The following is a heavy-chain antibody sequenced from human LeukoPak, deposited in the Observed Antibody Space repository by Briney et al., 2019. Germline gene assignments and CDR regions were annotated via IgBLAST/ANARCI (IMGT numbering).Heavy chain of an antibody. CDR2: ITISNNYI. J-gene: IGHJ6*03. D-gene: IGHD2/OR15-2a*01. Sequence: GGSLRLSCAASGYTFSSYSMNWVRQAPGKGLEWVSSITISNNYIYYGDSVKCRFTISKEDAKNSLFLQMTSLRAEDTATYYCARGEFGDYYYFYMDVWGKGTTVTVSS. CDR1: GYTFSSYS. V-gene: IGHV3-21*01. CDR3: ARGEFGDYYYFYMDV.